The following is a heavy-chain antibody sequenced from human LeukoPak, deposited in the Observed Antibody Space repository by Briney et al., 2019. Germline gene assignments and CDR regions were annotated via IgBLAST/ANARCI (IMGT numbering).Heavy chain of an antibody. CDR2: VYMGGTT. CDR1: GFTVSTNY. D-gene: IGHD5-18*01. V-gene: IGHV3-66*01. CDR3: ARGLLRDGYTYTYSFDY. Sequence: PGGSLRLSCAASGFTVSTNYMNWVRQAPGKGLEWVSVVYMGGTTYYADSVKGRFTISRDSTKNTIYLQMNNLRAEDTAVYYCARGLLRDGYTYTYSFDYWSQGALVTVSS. J-gene: IGHJ4*02.